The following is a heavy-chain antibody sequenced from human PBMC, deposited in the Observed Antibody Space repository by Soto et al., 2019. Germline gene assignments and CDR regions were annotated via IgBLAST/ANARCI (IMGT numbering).Heavy chain of an antibody. Sequence: PGGSLRLSCAASGFTFSSYSMNWVHQAPGKGLEWVSSISSSSYIYYADSVKGRFTISRDNAKNSLYLQMNSLRAEDTAVYYCARVGGGYQLLHSFDIWGQGTMDTVSS. V-gene: IGHV3-21*01. CDR3: ARVGGGYQLLHSFDI. J-gene: IGHJ3*02. CDR2: ISSSSYI. CDR1: GFTFSSYS. D-gene: IGHD2-2*01.